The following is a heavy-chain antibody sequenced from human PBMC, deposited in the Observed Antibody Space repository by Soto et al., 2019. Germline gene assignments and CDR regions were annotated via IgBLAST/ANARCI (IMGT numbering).Heavy chain of an antibody. CDR2: INHSGST. Sequence: SETLSLTCAVYGGSFSGYYWSWIRQPPGKGLEWIGEINHSGSTNYNPSLKSRVTISVDTSKNQFSLKLSSVTAADTAVYYCARAQPRMYSSPRNFDYWGQGTLVTVSS. V-gene: IGHV4-34*01. CDR3: ARAQPRMYSSPRNFDY. D-gene: IGHD6-13*01. CDR1: GGSFSGYY. J-gene: IGHJ4*02.